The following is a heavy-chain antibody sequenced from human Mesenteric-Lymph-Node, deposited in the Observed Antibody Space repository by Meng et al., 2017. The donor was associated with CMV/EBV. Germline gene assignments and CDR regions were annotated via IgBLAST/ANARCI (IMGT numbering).Heavy chain of an antibody. V-gene: IGHV4-38-2*02. CDR3: ARSVGQWLVRGFDY. CDR1: GYSISSGYF. D-gene: IGHD6-19*01. Sequence: SETLSLTCTVSGYSISSGYFWGWIRQPPGKGLEWIGSIYHSGSTYYNPSLKSRVTMSVDTSKNQFSLKLSSVTAADTAVYYCARSVGQWLVRGFDYWGRGTLVTVSS. J-gene: IGHJ4*02. CDR2: IYHSGST.